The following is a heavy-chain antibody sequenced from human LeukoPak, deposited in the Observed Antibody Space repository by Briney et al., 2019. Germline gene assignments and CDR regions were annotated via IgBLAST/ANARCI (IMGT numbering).Heavy chain of an antibody. V-gene: IGHV4-61*02. D-gene: IGHD5-12*01. J-gene: IGHJ4*02. CDR1: GGSISSGSYY. CDR2: IYTSGST. CDR3: ASGYSGYYFDY. Sequence: SETLSLTCTVSGGSISSGSYYWSCIRQPAGKGLEWIGRIYTSGSTNYNPSLKSRVTISVDTSKNQFSLKLSSVAAADTAVYYCASGYSGYYFDYWGQGTLVTVSS.